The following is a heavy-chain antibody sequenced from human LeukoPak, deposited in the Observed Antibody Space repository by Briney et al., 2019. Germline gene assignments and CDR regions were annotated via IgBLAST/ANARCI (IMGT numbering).Heavy chain of an antibody. CDR1: GGSISSSSYY. D-gene: IGHD3-9*01. CDR3: ARHQLIDWSPAVDY. Sequence: PSATLSLTCTVSGGSISSSSYYWGWIRQPPGKGLEWIGSIYYSGSTYYNPSLKSRVTISVDTSKIQFSLKLSSVTAADTAVYYCARHQLIDWSPAVDYWGQGTLVTVSS. V-gene: IGHV4-39*01. J-gene: IGHJ4*02. CDR2: IYYSGST.